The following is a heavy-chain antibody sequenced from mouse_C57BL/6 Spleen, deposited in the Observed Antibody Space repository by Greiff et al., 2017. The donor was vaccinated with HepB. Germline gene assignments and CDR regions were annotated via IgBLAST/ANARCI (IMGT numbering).Heavy chain of an antibody. CDR3: ARMRNYAWFAY. V-gene: IGHV5-17*01. Sequence: EVMLVESGGGLVKPGGSLKLSCAASGFTFSDYGMHWVRQAPEKGLEWVAYISSGSSTIYYADTVKGRFTISRDNAKNTLFLQMTSLRSEDTAMYYCARMRNYAWFAYWGQGTLVTVSA. CDR1: GFTFSDYG. J-gene: IGHJ3*01. D-gene: IGHD2-1*01. CDR2: ISSGSSTI.